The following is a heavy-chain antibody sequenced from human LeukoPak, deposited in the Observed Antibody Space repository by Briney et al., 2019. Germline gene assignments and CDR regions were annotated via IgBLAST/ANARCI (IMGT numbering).Heavy chain of an antibody. CDR2: IYTSGST. Sequence: SETLSLTCTVSGGSISSYYWSWIRQPAGKGLEWIGRIYTSGSTNYNPSLKSRVTMSVDTSKNQFSLKLSSVTAADTAVYYCARDPRHDYGDYRPYYFDYWGQGTMVTVSS. CDR3: ARDPRHDYGDYRPYYFDY. CDR1: GGSISSYY. V-gene: IGHV4-4*07. D-gene: IGHD4-17*01. J-gene: IGHJ4*03.